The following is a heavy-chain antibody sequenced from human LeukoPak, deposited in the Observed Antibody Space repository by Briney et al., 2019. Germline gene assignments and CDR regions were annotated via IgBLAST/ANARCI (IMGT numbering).Heavy chain of an antibody. J-gene: IGHJ4*02. D-gene: IGHD6-6*01. CDR1: GFTFSSYW. Sequence: GGSLRLSCAASGFTFSSYWMSWVRQAPGKGLEWVANIKQDGSEKYYVDSVKGRFTTSRDNAKNSLCLQMNSLRAEDTAVYYCARDPAYSSSVFDYWGQGTLVTVSS. V-gene: IGHV3-7*01. CDR3: ARDPAYSSSVFDY. CDR2: IKQDGSEK.